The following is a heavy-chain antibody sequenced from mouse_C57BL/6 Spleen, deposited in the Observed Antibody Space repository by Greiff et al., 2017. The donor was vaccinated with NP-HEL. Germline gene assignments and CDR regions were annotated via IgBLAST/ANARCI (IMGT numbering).Heavy chain of an antibody. J-gene: IGHJ3*01. V-gene: IGHV8-12*01. CDR2: IYWDDDK. Sequence: QVTLKESGPGILQSSQTLSLTCSFSGFSLSTSGMGVSWIRQPSGKGLEWLAHIYWDDDKRYNPSLKSRLTISKDTSRNQVFLKITSVDTADTATYSCARITMIRGAFAYWGQGTLVTVSA. CDR1: GFSLSTSGMG. CDR3: ARITMIRGAFAY. D-gene: IGHD2-4*01.